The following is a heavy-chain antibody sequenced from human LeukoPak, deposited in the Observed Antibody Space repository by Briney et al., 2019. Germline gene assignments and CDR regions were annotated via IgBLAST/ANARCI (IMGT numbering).Heavy chain of an antibody. Sequence: SETLSLTCTVSGGSISSSSYYWGWIRQPPGKGLEWIGSIYYSGSTSCNASLKSRVTISVDTSQNLFSLKLSSVTAADTAVYYCARRQRAAGTYYFDYWGQGTLVTVSS. CDR3: ARRQRAAGTYYFDY. J-gene: IGHJ4*02. D-gene: IGHD1/OR15-1a*01. V-gene: IGHV4-39*01. CDR2: IYYSGST. CDR1: GGSISSSSYY.